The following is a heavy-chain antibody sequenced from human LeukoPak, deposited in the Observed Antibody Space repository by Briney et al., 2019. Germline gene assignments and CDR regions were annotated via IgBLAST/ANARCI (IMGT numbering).Heavy chain of an antibody. D-gene: IGHD2-2*01. Sequence: ASVKVSCKASGYTFTSYGISWVRQAPGQGLEWMGWISAYNGNSNYAQKFQGRVTMTTDTSTSTGYMELRSLRSDDTAVCYCARVHSYCSSTSCLDYWGQGTLVTVSS. CDR1: GYTFTSYG. J-gene: IGHJ4*02. CDR2: ISAYNGNS. CDR3: ARVHSYCSSTSCLDY. V-gene: IGHV1-18*01.